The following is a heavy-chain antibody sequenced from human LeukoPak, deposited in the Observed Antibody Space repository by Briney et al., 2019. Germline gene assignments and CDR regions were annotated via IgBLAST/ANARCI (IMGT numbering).Heavy chain of an antibody. J-gene: IGHJ4*02. Sequence: GRSLRLSCAASGFTFSSYGMNWVRQAPGKGLEWVAVISYDGSNKYYADSVKGRFTISRDNSKNTLYLQMNSLRAEDTAVYYCAKVTFGGGFYFDYWGQGTLVTVSS. CDR1: GFTFSSYG. CDR2: ISYDGSNK. V-gene: IGHV3-30*18. CDR3: AKVTFGGGFYFDY. D-gene: IGHD3-16*01.